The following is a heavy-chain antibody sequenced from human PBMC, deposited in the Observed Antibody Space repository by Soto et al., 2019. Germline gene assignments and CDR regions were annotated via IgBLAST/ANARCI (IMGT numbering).Heavy chain of an antibody. Sequence: QVQLVQSGAEVKKPGASVKVSCKASGYTFTNYYMRWVRQAPGQGLEWMGIINPSGGGTSYAQKFQGRVTMTRDTSTSTVYMELSGLRSEDTGVYYCARGDSYSSSPNPIWGQGTMVTVSS. CDR1: GYTFTNYY. CDR2: INPSGGGT. CDR3: ARGDSYSSSPNPI. D-gene: IGHD6-13*01. J-gene: IGHJ3*02. V-gene: IGHV1-46*01.